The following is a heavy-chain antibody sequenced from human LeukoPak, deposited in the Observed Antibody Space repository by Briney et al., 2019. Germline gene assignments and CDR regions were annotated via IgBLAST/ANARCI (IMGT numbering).Heavy chain of an antibody. Sequence: GGSLRLSCAASGFTFSSYAMSWVRQAPGRGLEWVATILDGGGRTYYADSVKGRFTISRDNSKNTLYLQMDSLRTEDTAVYHCAKRVCPSSSGYRAFDYRGQGTLVTVSS. J-gene: IGHJ4*02. CDR3: AKRVCPSSSGYRAFDY. V-gene: IGHV3-23*01. D-gene: IGHD3-22*01. CDR1: GFTFSSYA. CDR2: ILDGGGRT.